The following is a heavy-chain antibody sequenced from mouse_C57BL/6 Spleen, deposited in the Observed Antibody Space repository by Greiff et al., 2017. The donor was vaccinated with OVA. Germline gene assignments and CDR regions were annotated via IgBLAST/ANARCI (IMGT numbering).Heavy chain of an antibody. CDR2: VYPYNGGT. J-gene: IGHJ4*01. Sequence: VQLQQSGPVLVKPGPSVKISCKASGFTFTDYYMHWVKQSHGKSLEWIGLVYPYNGGTSYNQKFKGKATLTVDPSSSTASIELNSLTSDDSAVYYWARSGNYVNYAMDYWGKGTSGTVSA. CDR3: ARSGNYVNYAMDY. CDR1: GFTFTDYY. V-gene: IGHV1-36*01. D-gene: IGHD2-1*01.